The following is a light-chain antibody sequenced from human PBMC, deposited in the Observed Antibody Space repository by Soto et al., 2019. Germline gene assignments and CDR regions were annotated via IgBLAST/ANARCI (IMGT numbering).Light chain of an antibody. CDR2: GAS. Sequence: EIVMTRSPATLSVSPGDRATLSCRASQSVSSNLAWYQQKPGQTPRLLIYGASTRATGIPARFSGSGSGTEFTLTISSLQSEDFAVYYCQQYNNWPLTFGGGTKVDIK. V-gene: IGKV3-15*01. J-gene: IGKJ4*01. CDR1: QSVSSN. CDR3: QQYNNWPLT.